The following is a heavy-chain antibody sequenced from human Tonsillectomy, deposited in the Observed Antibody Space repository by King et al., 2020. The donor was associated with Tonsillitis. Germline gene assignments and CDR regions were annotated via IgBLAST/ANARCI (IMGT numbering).Heavy chain of an antibody. CDR3: ASEGIAVAGGWADAFDI. V-gene: IGHV3-53*04. D-gene: IGHD6-19*01. Sequence: VQLVESGGGLVQPGGSLRLSCAASGFTVSSNYMSWVRQAPGKGLEWVSVIYSGGSTYYADSVKGRFTISRHNSKNTVYLQMNNLRAEDTAVYYCASEGIAVAGGWADAFDIWGQGTMVTVSS. CDR2: IYSGGST. CDR1: GFTVSSNY. J-gene: IGHJ3*02.